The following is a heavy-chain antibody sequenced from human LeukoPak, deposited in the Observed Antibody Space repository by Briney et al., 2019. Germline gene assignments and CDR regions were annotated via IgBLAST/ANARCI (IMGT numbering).Heavy chain of an antibody. V-gene: IGHV3-23*01. CDR1: GFTFSNSA. D-gene: IGHD1-7*01. CDR2: ISGSGGST. J-gene: IGHJ4*02. CDR3: AKEGKTRNWNYYQAKSVY. Sequence: GGSLRLSCAASGFTFSNSAMTWVRQTPGKGLEWVSAISGSGGSTYYADSVKGRFTISRDNSKNTLSLQMNSLRAEDTAVYYCAKEGKTRNWNYYQAKSVYWGQGTLVTVSS.